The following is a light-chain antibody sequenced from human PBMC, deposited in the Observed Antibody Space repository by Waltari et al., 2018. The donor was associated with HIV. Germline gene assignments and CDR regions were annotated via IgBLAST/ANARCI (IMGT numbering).Light chain of an antibody. V-gene: IGKV4-1*01. J-gene: IGKJ2*01. CDR1: QSLLYTQHNNNY. Sequence: DIVVTQSPDSLAVSLGERATMQCMSSQSLLYTQHNNNYLAWYQQRSGQPPKLLISLTSRRASGVPDRFTGSGSGTNFTLTISRLEAEDVAVYFCQQYHSTPYTFGQGTKLEIK. CDR2: LTS. CDR3: QQYHSTPYT.